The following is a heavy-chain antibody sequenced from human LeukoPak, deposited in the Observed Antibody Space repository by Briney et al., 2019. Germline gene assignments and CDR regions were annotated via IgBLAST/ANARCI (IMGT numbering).Heavy chain of an antibody. CDR2: ISSGGTYI. J-gene: IGHJ1*01. V-gene: IGHV3-21*01. D-gene: IGHD6-19*01. CDR3: AKDDSSGLVTLGTFQR. Sequence: GGSLRLSCATSGFTFSAYGMSWVRQAPGKGLEWVSSISSGGTYIYYADSVKGRFTISRDNANNSLYLQMNSLRAEDTAVYFCAKDDSSGLVTLGTFQRWGQGTLVSVSS. CDR1: GFTFSAYG.